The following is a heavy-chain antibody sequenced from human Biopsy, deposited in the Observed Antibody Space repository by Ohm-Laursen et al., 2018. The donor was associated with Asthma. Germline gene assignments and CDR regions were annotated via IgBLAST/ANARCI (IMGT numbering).Heavy chain of an antibody. D-gene: IGHD2-15*01. CDR3: GIVVAANPFQGDC. CDR2: ISYDGSIT. V-gene: IGHV3-30*03. CDR1: GFAFRRYA. J-gene: IGHJ4*02. Sequence: SSLRLSCTASGFAFRRYAMNWVRQAPGKALEWVAVISYDGSITHYADSAKGRFTISRDNSKHTVYLDISSLRIEDTAVFYCGIVVAANPFQGDCWGQGTLVTVSS.